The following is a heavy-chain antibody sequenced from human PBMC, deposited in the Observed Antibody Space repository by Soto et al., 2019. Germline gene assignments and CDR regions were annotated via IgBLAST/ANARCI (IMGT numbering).Heavy chain of an antibody. Sequence: ASVKVSCKASGYNFNTFDIYWVRQATGHGLEWMGWMNPNSGNTGYAQELRGRVAMTRDTSINTAYMELTTLTSDDTAIYYCTRDHSAMTSGRAGRDWFDPWGQGTLVTVSS. J-gene: IGHJ5*02. CDR3: TRDHSAMTSGRAGRDWFDP. V-gene: IGHV1-8*02. D-gene: IGHD3-10*01. CDR2: MNPNSGNT. CDR1: GYNFNTFD.